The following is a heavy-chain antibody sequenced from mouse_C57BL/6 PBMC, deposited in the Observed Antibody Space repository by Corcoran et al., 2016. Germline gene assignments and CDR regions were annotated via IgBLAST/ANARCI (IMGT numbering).Heavy chain of an antibody. J-gene: IGHJ2*01. V-gene: IGHV9-3*01. D-gene: IGHD3-2*02. CDR2: INTYSGVP. Sequence: QIQLVQSGPELKKPGETVKISCKASGYTFTTYGMSWVKQAPGKGLKWMGWINTYSGVPTYADDFKGRFAFSLETSASTAYLQINNLKNEDTATYFCARSSSGSEDYWGQGTTLTVSS. CDR3: ARSSSGSEDY. CDR1: GYTFTTYG.